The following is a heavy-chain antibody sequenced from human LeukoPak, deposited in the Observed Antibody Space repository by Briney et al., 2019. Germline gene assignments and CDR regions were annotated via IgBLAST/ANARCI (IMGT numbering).Heavy chain of an antibody. CDR3: ARGGIRDYYYYYYMDV. Sequence: GGSLRLSCAASGFTFSSYAMSWVRQAPGKGLEWVANIKQDGSEKYYVDSVMGRFTVSRDNVKNSLYLQMNSLRADDTAIYYCARGGIRDYYYYYYMDVWGQGTAVTISS. CDR1: GFTFSSYA. CDR2: IKQDGSEK. V-gene: IGHV3-7*01. J-gene: IGHJ6*03. D-gene: IGHD3-16*01.